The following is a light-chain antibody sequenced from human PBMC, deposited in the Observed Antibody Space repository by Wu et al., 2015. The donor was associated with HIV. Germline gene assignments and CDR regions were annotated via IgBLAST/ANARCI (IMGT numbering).Light chain of an antibody. V-gene: IGKV1-39*01. CDR1: QSISIY. Sequence: DIQLTQSPSSLSASIGDRVTITCRASQSISIYLNWYQQKPGKAPNLLIYAASNLQSGVPSRSSGSGSGTDFTLTISSLQPEDFATYYCQQTYSSPKTFGQGTKVEIK. CDR3: QQTYSSPKT. J-gene: IGKJ1*01. CDR2: AAS.